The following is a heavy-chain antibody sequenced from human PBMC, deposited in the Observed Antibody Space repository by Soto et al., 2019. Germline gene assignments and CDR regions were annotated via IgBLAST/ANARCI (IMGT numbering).Heavy chain of an antibody. V-gene: IGHV1-3*01. J-gene: IGHJ4*02. CDR3: ARVRYGDYVGLDY. CDR1: GSTFTSYA. Sequence: ASVKVSCKASGSTFTSYAMHWVRQAPGQRLEWMGWINAGNGNTKYSQKFQGRVTITRDTSASTAYMELSSLRSEDTAVYYCARVRYGDYVGLDYWGQGTLVTVSS. D-gene: IGHD4-17*01. CDR2: INAGNGNT.